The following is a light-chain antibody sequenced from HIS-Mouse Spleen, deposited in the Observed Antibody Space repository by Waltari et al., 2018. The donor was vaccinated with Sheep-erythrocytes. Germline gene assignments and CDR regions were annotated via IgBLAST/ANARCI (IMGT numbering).Light chain of an antibody. CDR2: QDG. CDR3: QAWDSSTVV. Sequence: SYELTQPPSVSVSPGQTASITCSGDKLGDKYACWYQQKPGQSPVLVIYQDGKRPSGIPERFSGSNSENTATLAIGGTQAMDEADYYCQAWDSSTVVFGGGTKLTVL. V-gene: IGLV3-1*01. J-gene: IGLJ2*01. CDR1: KLGDKY.